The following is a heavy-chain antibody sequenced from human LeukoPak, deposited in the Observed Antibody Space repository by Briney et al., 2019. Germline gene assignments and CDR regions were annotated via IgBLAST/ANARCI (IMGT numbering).Heavy chain of an antibody. V-gene: IGHV1-2*02. D-gene: IGHD3-3*01. CDR1: GYTFTGYY. CDR2: INPNSGGT. J-gene: IGHJ3*02. CDR3: ATRYDFWSDLTEDAFDI. Sequence: APVKVSCKASGYTFTGYYMHWVRQAPGQGLEWMGWINPNSGGTNYAQKFQGRVTMTRDTSISTAYMELSRLRSDDTAVYYCATRYDFWSDLTEDAFDIWGQGTMVTVSS.